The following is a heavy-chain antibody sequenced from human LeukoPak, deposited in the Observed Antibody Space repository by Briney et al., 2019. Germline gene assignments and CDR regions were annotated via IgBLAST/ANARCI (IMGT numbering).Heavy chain of an antibody. CDR2: IYHSGST. V-gene: IGHV4-38-2*01. CDR3: ARQWQSTGFDY. J-gene: IGHJ4*02. Sequence: PSETLSLTCAVSGYSISSGYYWGWIRQPPGKGLEWIGSIYHSGSTHYNSSLKSRITLSVDTSNNQFSLKLSSVTAADTVVYYCARQWQSTGFDYWGQGTLVTVSS. CDR1: GYSISSGYY. D-gene: IGHD2-2*01.